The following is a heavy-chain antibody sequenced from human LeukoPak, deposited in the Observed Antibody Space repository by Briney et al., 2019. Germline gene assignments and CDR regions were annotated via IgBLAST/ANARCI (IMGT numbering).Heavy chain of an antibody. CDR1: GGSFSGYY. CDR3: ARGDNWKRQIGY. CDR2: INDSGST. V-gene: IGHV4-34*01. D-gene: IGHD1-1*01. Sequence: PSETLSLTCAVYGGSFSGYYWSWIRQPPGKGLEWGGEINDSGSTNYNPSLKRRVTISVDTSKNHFSLKLSSVTAPDTAVYYCARGDNWKRQIGYWGQGTLVTVSS. J-gene: IGHJ4*02.